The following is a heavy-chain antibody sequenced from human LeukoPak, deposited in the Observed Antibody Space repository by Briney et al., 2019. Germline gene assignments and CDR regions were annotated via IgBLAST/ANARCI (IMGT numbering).Heavy chain of an antibody. V-gene: IGHV4-59*01. CDR3: ARDRHWTNDWVFDY. Sequence: SETLSLTCTVSGGSIGTYYWSRIRQSPGKGLEWIGYIYYNGYTDYNPSLKSRVTISLHTSKNQFSLKLSSMTAADTAVYYCARDRHWTNDWVFDYWGQGTLVTVSS. J-gene: IGHJ4*02. CDR1: GGSIGTYY. CDR2: IYYNGYT. D-gene: IGHD1/OR15-1a*01.